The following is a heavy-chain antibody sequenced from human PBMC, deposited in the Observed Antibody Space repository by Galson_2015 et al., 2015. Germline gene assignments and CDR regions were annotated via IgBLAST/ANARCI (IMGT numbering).Heavy chain of an antibody. V-gene: IGHV4-39*07. Sequence: SETLSLTCTVSGGSISSRSYYWGWIRQPPGEGLEWIGSIFYSGSTYYNPSLQSRVTISIDTSQNQFSLRLTSVTAADTAVYYCARCIYNPSPNFDSWGQGTLVTVSS. CDR1: GGSISSRSYY. D-gene: IGHD1-14*01. CDR2: IFYSGST. CDR3: ARCIYNPSPNFDS. J-gene: IGHJ4*02.